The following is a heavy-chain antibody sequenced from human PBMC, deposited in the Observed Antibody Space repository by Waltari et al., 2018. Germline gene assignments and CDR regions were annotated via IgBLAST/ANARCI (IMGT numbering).Heavy chain of an antibody. D-gene: IGHD2-15*01. J-gene: IGHJ4*02. CDR1: GYTFTSYY. Sequence: QVQLVQSGAEVKKPGASVKVSCKASGYTFTSYYMHWVRQAPGQGLEWMGRINPNSGGTNYAQKFQGRVTMTRDTSISTAYMELSRLRSDDTAVYYCAREGLVGDITPDGVDYWGQGTLVTVSS. V-gene: IGHV1-2*06. CDR3: AREGLVGDITPDGVDY. CDR2: INPNSGGT.